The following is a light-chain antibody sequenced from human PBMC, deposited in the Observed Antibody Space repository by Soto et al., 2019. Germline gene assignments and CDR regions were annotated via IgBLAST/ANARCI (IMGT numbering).Light chain of an antibody. CDR1: QSVSSY. J-gene: IGKJ5*01. CDR3: QQRTDWPMT. CDR2: GAS. V-gene: IGKV3-11*01. Sequence: EIVLTQSPATLSLSPGERATLSCRASQSVSSYLAWYQQRPGQAPRLLIYGASNRATGIPARFSGSGSGTDFPLTISSIEAEDFAVYYCQQRTDWPMTFAQGTRLEIK.